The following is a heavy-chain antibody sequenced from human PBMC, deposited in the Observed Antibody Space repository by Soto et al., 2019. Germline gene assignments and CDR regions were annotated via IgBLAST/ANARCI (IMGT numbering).Heavy chain of an antibody. CDR3: ARGPRAPPPHDYGMDV. Sequence: EVQLLESGGGLVQPGGSLRVSCVASGFTFSSYVMNWVRQAPGKGLYWVSGISGSGGSTYYADSVKGRFTISRDNSKNTLYLQTDSPRVADTAVYYCARGPRAPPPHDYGMDVWGQGATVAVAS. J-gene: IGHJ6*02. CDR2: ISGSGGST. CDR1: GFTFSSYV. V-gene: IGHV3-23*01.